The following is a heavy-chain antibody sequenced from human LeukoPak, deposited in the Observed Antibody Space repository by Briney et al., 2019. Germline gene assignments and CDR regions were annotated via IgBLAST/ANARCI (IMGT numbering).Heavy chain of an antibody. CDR2: ISSGGQTV. Sequence: PGGSLRLSCEGSGFTFSSYSMNWVRQAPGKGLEWLSYISSGGQTVYYADSVKGRFTISRDNAKNSLFLQLNSLRAGDTAVYYCVRHRGAWTVHDAFAMWGQGTMVTVAS. CDR1: GFTFSSYS. V-gene: IGHV3-48*04. J-gene: IGHJ3*02. D-gene: IGHD4-11*01. CDR3: VRHRGAWTVHDAFAM.